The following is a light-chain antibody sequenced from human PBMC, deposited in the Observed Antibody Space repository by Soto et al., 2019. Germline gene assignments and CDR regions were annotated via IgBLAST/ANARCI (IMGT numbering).Light chain of an antibody. J-gene: IGLJ3*02. CDR3: AVWDDSLKGPV. CDR2: GSD. V-gene: IGLV1-44*01. Sequence: SVLTQPPSVSGTPGQRVTISCSGSSTNIGGNAVNWYQQLPGTAPKVLIFGSDQRPSGVPDRFSGSRSGTSASLAISGLQSEDEADYYCAVWDDSLKGPVFGGGTKLTVL. CDR1: STNIGGNA.